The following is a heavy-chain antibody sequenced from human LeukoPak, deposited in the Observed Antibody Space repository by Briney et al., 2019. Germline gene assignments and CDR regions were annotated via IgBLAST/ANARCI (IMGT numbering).Heavy chain of an antibody. CDR1: GGTFSSYA. V-gene: IGHV1-69*05. CDR3: ARAPVVSYGLYYFDY. J-gene: IGHJ4*02. D-gene: IGHD1-26*01. Sequence: ASVKVSCKASGGTFSSYAISWVRQAPGQGLEWMGRIIPIFGTANYAQKFQGRVTITTDESTSTVYMELSSLRSEDTAVYYCARAPVVSYGLYYFDYWGQGTLVTVSS. CDR2: IIPIFGTA.